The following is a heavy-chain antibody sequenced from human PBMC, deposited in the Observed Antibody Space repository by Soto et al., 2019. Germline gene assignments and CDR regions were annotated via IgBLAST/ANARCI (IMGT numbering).Heavy chain of an antibody. Sequence: QVQLVQSGAEVKKPGASVKVSCKASGYTFTSYYMHWVRQAPGQGLEWMGIINPSGGSTSYAQKFQGRVNMTRDTSTSTGYTALSSLGSEGTAVYYWARASRPVSSPPARYWFDPWGQGTLVTVSS. CDR2: INPSGGST. J-gene: IGHJ5*02. V-gene: IGHV1-46*01. D-gene: IGHD6-13*01. CDR1: GYTFTSYY. CDR3: ARASRPVSSPPARYWFDP.